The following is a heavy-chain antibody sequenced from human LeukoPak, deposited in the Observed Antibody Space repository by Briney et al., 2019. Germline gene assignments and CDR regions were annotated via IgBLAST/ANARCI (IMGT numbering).Heavy chain of an antibody. D-gene: IGHD2-15*01. V-gene: IGHV3-21*01. CDR1: GFTFSSYT. CDR3: AREYCSGGSCYYFDY. Sequence: KAGGSLRLSCAASGFTFSSYTMNWVRQAPGKGLEWVSSISSSSSYIFYADSMKGRFTISRDNATNSLYLQMNSLRAEDTAVYYCAREYCSGGSCYYFDYWGQGTLVTVSS. CDR2: ISSSSSYI. J-gene: IGHJ4*02.